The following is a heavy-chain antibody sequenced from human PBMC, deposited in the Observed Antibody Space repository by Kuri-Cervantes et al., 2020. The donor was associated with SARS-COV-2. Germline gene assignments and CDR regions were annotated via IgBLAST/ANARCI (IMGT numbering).Heavy chain of an antibody. CDR2: IYYSGST. D-gene: IGHD3/OR15-3a*01. CDR1: GYSISSSYY. CDR3: ARGTYTYYDFWRGPYFDY. J-gene: IGHJ4*02. Sequence: SETLSLTCTVSGYSISSSYYWGWIRQPPGKGLEWIGSIYYSGSTYYNPSLKSRVTISVDTSKNQFSLKLNSVTAADTVVYYCARGTYTYYDFWRGPYFDYWGQGTLVTVSS. V-gene: IGHV4-38-2*02.